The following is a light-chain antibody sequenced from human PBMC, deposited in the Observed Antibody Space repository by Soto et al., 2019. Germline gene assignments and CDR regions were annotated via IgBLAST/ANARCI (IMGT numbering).Light chain of an antibody. CDR1: SSNIGAGHD. V-gene: IGLV1-40*01. CDR2: GNS. J-gene: IGLJ2*01. CDR3: QSYDSSLSVV. Sequence: QSVLTQPPSVSGAPGQRVTISCTGSSSNIGAGHDVHWYQQLPGTAPKLLVYGNSNRPSGVPDRFSGSKSGTSASLAITGLQAEDEADYYCQSYDSSLSVVFGGGTKLTVL.